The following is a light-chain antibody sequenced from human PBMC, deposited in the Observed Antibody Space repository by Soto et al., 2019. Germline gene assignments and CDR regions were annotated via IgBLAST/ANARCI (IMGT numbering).Light chain of an antibody. CDR3: QQYDSSPRT. Sequence: EMGLTQSPDTLSLSPGERATLSCRASQSVSNSYLAWYQQKPGQAPRLLIYGAFLRATGLPDRLSGSGSETSFSLTLSKLEPEDFAVYYCQQYDSSPRTFGQGTKVDIK. V-gene: IGKV3-20*01. CDR1: QSVSNSY. CDR2: GAF. J-gene: IGKJ1*01.